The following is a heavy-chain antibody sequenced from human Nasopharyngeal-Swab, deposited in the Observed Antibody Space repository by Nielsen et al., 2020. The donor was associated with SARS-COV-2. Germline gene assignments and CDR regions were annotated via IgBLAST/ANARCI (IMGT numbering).Heavy chain of an antibody. D-gene: IGHD3-22*01. J-gene: IGHJ4*02. CDR2: IIPVFGAT. CDR3: TSLSHYDSTGYYYDY. CDR1: GGTFSTYA. V-gene: IGHV1-69*13. Sequence: SVKVSCKASGGTFSTYAFSWVRQAPGQGLEWMGGIIPVFGATNYAQKFQGRVTITADESTSTAYMELSSLRSEDTAVYYCTSLSHYDSTGYYYDYWGQGTLVTVSS.